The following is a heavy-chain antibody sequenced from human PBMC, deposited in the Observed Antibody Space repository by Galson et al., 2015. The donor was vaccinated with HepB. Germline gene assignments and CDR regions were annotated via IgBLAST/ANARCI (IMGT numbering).Heavy chain of an antibody. D-gene: IGHD3-3*01. CDR2: IYPGDSDT. V-gene: IGHV5-51*03. CDR3: ARLGINYDFWSGYPDY. J-gene: IGHJ4*02. Sequence: QSGAEVKEPGESLKISCKGSGYSFTSYWIGWVRQMPGKGLEWMGIIYPGDSDTRYSPSFQGQVTISADKSISTAYLQWSSLKASDTAMYYCARLGINYDFWSGYPDYWGQGTLVTVSS. CDR1: GYSFTSYW.